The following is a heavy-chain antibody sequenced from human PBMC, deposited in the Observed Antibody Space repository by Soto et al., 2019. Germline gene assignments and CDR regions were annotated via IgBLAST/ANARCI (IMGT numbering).Heavy chain of an antibody. Sequence: QVQLQESGPGLVKPSQTLSLTCTVSGGSISSGDYYWSWIRQPPGKGLEWIGYIYYSGSTYYNPSHQSRVTIPVDTSKNQFSLTLSSVTAADTAVYYCARDRGIYGDYVGDYWGQGTLVTVSS. D-gene: IGHD4-17*01. CDR3: ARDRGIYGDYVGDY. V-gene: IGHV4-30-4*01. CDR1: GGSISSGDYY. CDR2: IYYSGST. J-gene: IGHJ4*02.